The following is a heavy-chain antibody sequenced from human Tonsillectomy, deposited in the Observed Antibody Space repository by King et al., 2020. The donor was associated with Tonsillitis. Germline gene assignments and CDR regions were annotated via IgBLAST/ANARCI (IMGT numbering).Heavy chain of an antibody. V-gene: IGHV3-74*02. D-gene: IGHD4-17*01. J-gene: IGHJ6*02. CDR1: GFTFSSYW. CDR2: INSDGSST. CDR3: ARNRDYYGDSMDV. Sequence: QLVQSGGGLVQPGGSLRLSCAASGFTFSSYWMHWVRQAPGKGLVWVSRINSDGSSTSYADSVKGRFTISRDNTKNTLYLQMNSLRAEDTAVYYCARNRDYYGDSMDVWGQGTTVTVSS.